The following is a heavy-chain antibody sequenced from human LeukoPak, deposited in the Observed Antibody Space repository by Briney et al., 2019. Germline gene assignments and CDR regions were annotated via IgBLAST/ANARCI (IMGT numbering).Heavy chain of an antibody. Sequence: SETLSLTCVVYGGSFSGYFWSWIRQPPGKGLEWIGEITPSGSTNYSPSLKSRVSISIDTSKKKLFLRLTSVTAADSAVYYCASSFYYDSRDYWGQGTLVTVSS. J-gene: IGHJ4*02. D-gene: IGHD3-22*01. CDR1: GGSFSGYF. CDR2: ITPSGST. V-gene: IGHV4-34*01. CDR3: ASSFYYDSRDY.